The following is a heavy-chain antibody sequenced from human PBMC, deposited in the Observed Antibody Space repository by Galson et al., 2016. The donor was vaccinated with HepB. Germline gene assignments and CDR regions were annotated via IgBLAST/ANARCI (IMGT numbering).Heavy chain of an antibody. D-gene: IGHD3-10*01. V-gene: IGHV3-30*18. CDR1: GFTFSSYG. Sequence: SLRLSCAASGFTFSSYGMHWVRQAPGKGLEWVGVISYDGSKEYFADSVKGRFTISRDNSKNTLYLQMHSLRADDTAVYYCAKSLVQGVIIPVDYGMDVWGQGTAVTVSS. J-gene: IGHJ6*02. CDR2: ISYDGSKE. CDR3: AKSLVQGVIIPVDYGMDV.